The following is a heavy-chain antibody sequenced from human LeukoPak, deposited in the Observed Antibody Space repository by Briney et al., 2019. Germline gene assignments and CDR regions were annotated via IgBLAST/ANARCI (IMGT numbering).Heavy chain of an antibody. Sequence: SVKVSCKASGGTFSSYAISWVRQAPGQGLEWMGRIIPILGIANYAQKFQGRVTITADKSTSTAYMELSSLRSEDTAVYYCARAIARYGGYDYWGQGTLVTVSS. D-gene: IGHD5-12*01. CDR3: ARAIARYGGYDY. CDR2: IIPILGIA. CDR1: GGTFSSYA. V-gene: IGHV1-69*04. J-gene: IGHJ4*02.